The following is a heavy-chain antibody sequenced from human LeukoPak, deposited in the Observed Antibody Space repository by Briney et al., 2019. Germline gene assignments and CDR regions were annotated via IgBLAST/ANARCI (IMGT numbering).Heavy chain of an antibody. V-gene: IGHV3-7*03. CDR3: AKAATMVRGVKAVSYFDY. D-gene: IGHD3-10*01. Sequence: GGSLRLSCAASGFTFSSHWMNWVRQAPGKGLEWVANIKQDGSEKYYVDSVKGRFTISRDNAKNSLYLQMNSLRAEDTAVYYCAKAATMVRGVKAVSYFDYWGQGTLVTVSS. CDR2: IKQDGSEK. J-gene: IGHJ4*02. CDR1: GFTFSSHW.